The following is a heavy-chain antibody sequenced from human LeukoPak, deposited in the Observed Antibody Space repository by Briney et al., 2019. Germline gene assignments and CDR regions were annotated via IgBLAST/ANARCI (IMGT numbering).Heavy chain of an antibody. CDR2: MNPNSGNT. D-gene: IGHD6-19*01. V-gene: IGHV1-8*03. CDR3: ARGRRGIAVAGTWGQKYYFDY. CDR1: GYTFTSYD. J-gene: IGHJ4*02. Sequence: GASVKVSCKASGYTFTSYDINWVRQATGQGLEWMGWMNPNSGNTGYAQKFQGRVTITRNTSISTAYMELSSLRSEDTAVYYCARGRRGIAVAGTWGQKYYFDYWGQGTLVTVSS.